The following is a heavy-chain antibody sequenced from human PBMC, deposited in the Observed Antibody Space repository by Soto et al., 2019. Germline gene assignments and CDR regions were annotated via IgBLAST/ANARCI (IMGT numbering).Heavy chain of an antibody. V-gene: IGHV1-18*01. CDR3: ARLQLGGDRMLNWFDP. Sequence: QVQVVQSGPELKKPVASVKVSCKAQGYIFTKYGIGWVRQAPGHGLEWKGLINVYNGERKVAQKFQDRVSMTTDTATDTAYMELKSLRSGDTAVYYCARLQLGGDRMLNWFDPWGQVTLVTVSS. D-gene: IGHD2-21*02. J-gene: IGHJ5*02. CDR1: GYIFTKYG. CDR2: INVYNGER.